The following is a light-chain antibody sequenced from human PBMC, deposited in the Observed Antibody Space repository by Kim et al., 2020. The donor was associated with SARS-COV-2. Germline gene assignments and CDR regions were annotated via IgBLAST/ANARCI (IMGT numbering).Light chain of an antibody. CDR1: QYVSSY. CDR3: QKRSNSLT. V-gene: IGKV3-11*01. J-gene: IGKJ4*01. Sequence: EIVLTQSPATLSLSPGERATLSCRASQYVSSYLAWYQQKPGQAPRLLIYDASNRATGIPARFSGSGSGTDFTLTISSLEPEDFAVYYCQKRSNSLTFGGGTKVDIK. CDR2: DAS.